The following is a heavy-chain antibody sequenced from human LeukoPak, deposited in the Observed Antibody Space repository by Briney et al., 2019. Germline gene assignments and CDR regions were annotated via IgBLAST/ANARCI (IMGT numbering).Heavy chain of an antibody. CDR3: ARDNDYVWGSYRYPLDY. Sequence: GGSLRLSCAASGFTFSSYSMNWVRQAPGKGLEWVSYISSSSSTIYYADSVKGRFTISRDNAKNSLYLQMNSLRDEDTAVYYCARDNDYVWGSYRYPLDYWGQGTLVTVSS. D-gene: IGHD3-16*02. CDR1: GFTFSSYS. J-gene: IGHJ4*02. V-gene: IGHV3-48*02. CDR2: ISSSSSTI.